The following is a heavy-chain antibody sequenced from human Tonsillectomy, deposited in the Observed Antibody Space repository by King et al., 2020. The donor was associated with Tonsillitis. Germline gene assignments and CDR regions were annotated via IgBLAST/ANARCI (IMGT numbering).Heavy chain of an antibody. V-gene: IGHV1-69*01. CDR1: GGTFSSYA. CDR3: ARDNGFGSGIYYITGY. J-gene: IGHJ4*02. CDR2: IIPMVDTP. Sequence: QLVQSGAEVKKPGSSVKVSCKASGGTFSSYAISWVRQAPGQGLEWMGGIIPMVDTPSYAQKFQGRVTITADESTSTAYMELSSLRSEDTALYYCARDNGFGSGIYYITGYWGQGTLVTVSS. D-gene: IGHD3-10*01.